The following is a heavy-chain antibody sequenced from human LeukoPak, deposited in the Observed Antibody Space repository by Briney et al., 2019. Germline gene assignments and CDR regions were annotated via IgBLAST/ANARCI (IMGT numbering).Heavy chain of an antibody. D-gene: IGHD3-22*01. CDR1: GYTFTSYY. CDR2: INPSGGSM. V-gene: IGHV1-46*01. CDR3: ARVLPSTYYDRGSGAFDI. J-gene: IGHJ3*02. Sequence: ASVKVSCKASGYTFTSYYMHWVRQAPGQGLEWMGIINPSGGSMSYAQKFQGRVTMTRDTSTSTVYMELSSLRSEDTAVYYCARVLPSTYYDRGSGAFDIWGQGTMVTVSS.